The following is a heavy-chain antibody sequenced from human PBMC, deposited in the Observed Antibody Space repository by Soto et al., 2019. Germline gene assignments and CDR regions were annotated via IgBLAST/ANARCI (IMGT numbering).Heavy chain of an antibody. CDR3: AREPGSSSWFYTDRYYFDY. CDR2: ISYDGSNK. J-gene: IGHJ4*02. V-gene: IGHV3-30-3*01. Sequence: VQLVESGGGVVQPGRSLRLSCAASGFTFSSYAMHWVRQAPGKGLEWVAVISYDGSNKYYADSVKGRFTISRDNSKNTLYLQMNSLRAEDTAVYYCAREPGSSSWFYTDRYYFDYWGQGTLVTVSS. D-gene: IGHD6-13*01. CDR1: GFTFSSYA.